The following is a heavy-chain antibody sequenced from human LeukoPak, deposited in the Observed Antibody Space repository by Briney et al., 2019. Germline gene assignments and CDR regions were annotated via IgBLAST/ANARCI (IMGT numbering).Heavy chain of an antibody. CDR2: IYTSGSI. CDR1: GGSISSYY. V-gene: IGHV4-4*07. D-gene: IGHD3-22*01. CDR3: ARDSRITMIVVVIDSGSS. Sequence: SETLSLTCTVSGGSISSYYWSWIRQPAGKGLEWIGRIYTSGSITYNPSLKSRVSMSVDTSKNQFSLKLSSVTAADTAVYYCARDSRITMIVVVIDSGSSWGQGTLVTVSS. J-gene: IGHJ4*02.